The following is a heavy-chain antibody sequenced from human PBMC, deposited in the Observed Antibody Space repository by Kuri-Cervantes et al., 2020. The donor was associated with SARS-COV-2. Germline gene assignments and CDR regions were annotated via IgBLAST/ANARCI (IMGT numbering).Heavy chain of an antibody. CDR3: ARDLPYYYDSSGYDFDY. D-gene: IGHD3-22*01. CDR2: IWYDGSNK. V-gene: IGHV3-33*08. Sequence: GESLKISCAASGFTFSSSWMHWVCQAPEKGLEWVAVIWYDGSNKYYADSVKGRFTISRDNSKNTLYLQMNSLRAEDTAVYYCARDLPYYYDSSGYDFDYWGQGTLVTVSS. CDR1: GFTFSSSW. J-gene: IGHJ4*02.